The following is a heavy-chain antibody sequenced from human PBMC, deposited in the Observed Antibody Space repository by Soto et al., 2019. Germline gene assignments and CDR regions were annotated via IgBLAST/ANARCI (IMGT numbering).Heavy chain of an antibody. CDR3: ARPKAGQATAGYDF. D-gene: IGHD6-13*01. Sequence: QLQLQESGPGLVKPSETLSLTCNVSGVSISSSNYYWAWIRQPPGRGLEWIGRGYNSGATYYNPSLRSRVSLSVDTSKNHFSLEVTSVTAADTAMYYCARPKAGQATAGYDFWGQGTLVTVSS. CDR1: GVSISSSNYY. V-gene: IGHV4-39*02. J-gene: IGHJ4*02. CDR2: GYNSGAT.